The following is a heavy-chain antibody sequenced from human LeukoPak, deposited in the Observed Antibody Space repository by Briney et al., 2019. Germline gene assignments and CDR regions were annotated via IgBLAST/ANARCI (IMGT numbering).Heavy chain of an antibody. CDR2: ISGTGHNT. D-gene: IGHD1-14*01. V-gene: IGHV3-64*01. Sequence: GGSLRLSWAASGFVFNSHPMHWVRQAPGKGLECVSAISGTGHNTYYANSVKGRFTISRDNSRNTLYLQMGSLRAEDTALYYCAREEPAGSIDYWGQGTLVTVSS. CDR1: GFVFNSHP. CDR3: AREEPAGSIDY. J-gene: IGHJ4*02.